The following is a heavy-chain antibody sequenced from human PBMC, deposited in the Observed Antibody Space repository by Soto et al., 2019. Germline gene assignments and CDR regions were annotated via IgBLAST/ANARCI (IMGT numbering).Heavy chain of an antibody. Sequence: LRLSCAASGFTFSSYGMHWVRQAPGKGLEWVAVISYDGSNKYYADSVKGRFTISRDNSKNTLYLQMNSLRAEDTAVYYCAKDGADYCSKDYYGMDVWGQGTTVT. CDR3: AKDGADYCSKDYYGMDV. D-gene: IGHD4-4*01. V-gene: IGHV3-30*18. CDR1: GFTFSSYG. CDR2: ISYDGSNK. J-gene: IGHJ6*02.